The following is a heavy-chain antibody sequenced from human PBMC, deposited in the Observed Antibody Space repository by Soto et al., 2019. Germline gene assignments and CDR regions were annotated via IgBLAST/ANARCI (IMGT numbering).Heavy chain of an antibody. Sequence: ASVKVSCKASGYTFTGYDIHWVRQAPGQGLEWMGWINPNTGGTEYAQNFQGRVTMTRDTSISTAYMELSRLRSADTAVYYCATLRYSYDGLDVWGQGTTVTVS. V-gene: IGHV1-2*02. CDR1: GYTFTGYD. CDR2: INPNTGGT. CDR3: ATLRYSYDGLDV. J-gene: IGHJ6*02.